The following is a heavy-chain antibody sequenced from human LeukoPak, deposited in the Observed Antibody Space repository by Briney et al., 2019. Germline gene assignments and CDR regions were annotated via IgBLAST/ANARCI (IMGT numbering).Heavy chain of an antibody. CDR3: ASSGGYDGDYFDY. V-gene: IGHV3-48*01. CDR2: ISFSSGSI. D-gene: IGHD5-12*01. CDR1: GFTFSRYN. Sequence: GGSLRLSCAASGFTFSRYNMNWVRQPPGKGLEWVSYISFSSGSISYAESVKGRFTISRDNSKNTLYLQMNSLRAEDTAVYYCASSGGYDGDYFDYWGQGTLVTVSS. J-gene: IGHJ4*02.